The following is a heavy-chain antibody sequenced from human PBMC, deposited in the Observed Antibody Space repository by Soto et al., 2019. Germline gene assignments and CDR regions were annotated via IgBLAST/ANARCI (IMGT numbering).Heavy chain of an antibody. CDR2: ISRSNSTT. CDR3: ARDTNHYDWLDY. D-gene: IGHD5-12*01. Sequence: EVQLVESGGGLVQPGGSLRLSCAASGFKFSDYSMNWVRQAPGKGLEWVSYISRSNSTTYYAASVRGRFTISRDNAKNVLFLQLNSLRAEDTAVYYCARDTNHYDWLDYWGQGTLVTVPS. V-gene: IGHV3-48*04. J-gene: IGHJ4*02. CDR1: GFKFSDYS.